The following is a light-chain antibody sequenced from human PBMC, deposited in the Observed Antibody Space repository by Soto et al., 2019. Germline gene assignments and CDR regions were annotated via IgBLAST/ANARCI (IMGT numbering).Light chain of an antibody. V-gene: IGKV3-20*01. CDR3: QQYGSSWT. CDR2: AAS. CDR1: QNVRNNF. Sequence: EIVLTQSPDTLSLSPGERATLSCRASQNVRNNFLAWYQQRPGQAPMLLIYAASSRATGVPDRFSGSGSGTDFTLTISRLGPEDFEVYHCQQYGSSWTIVQGTKVEIK. J-gene: IGKJ1*01.